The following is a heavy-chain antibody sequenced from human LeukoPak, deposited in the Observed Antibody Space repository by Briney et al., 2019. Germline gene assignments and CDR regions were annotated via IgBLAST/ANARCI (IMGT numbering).Heavy chain of an antibody. Sequence: SVKVSCKASGGTFSSYAISWVRQAPGQGLEWMGRIIPIFGTANYAQKFQGRVTITADKSTSTAYMELSSLRSEDTAVYYCAGGDIVATIPFDYWGQGTLVTVSS. CDR3: AGGDIVATIPFDY. J-gene: IGHJ4*02. CDR2: IIPIFGTA. CDR1: GGTFSSYA. D-gene: IGHD5-12*01. V-gene: IGHV1-69*06.